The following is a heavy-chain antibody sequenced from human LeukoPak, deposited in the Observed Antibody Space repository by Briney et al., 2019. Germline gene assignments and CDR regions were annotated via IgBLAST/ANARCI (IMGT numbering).Heavy chain of an antibody. V-gene: IGHV3-30*04. J-gene: IGHJ4*02. Sequence: GGSLRLSCAASGFTFSSYAVHWVRQAPGKGLEWVAVISYDGSNKYYADSVEGRFTISRDNPKNTLYLQMNSLRAEDTAVYYCARDMVRGVTPPYYFDYWGQGTLVTVSS. D-gene: IGHD3-10*01. CDR3: ARDMVRGVTPPYYFDY. CDR1: GFTFSSYA. CDR2: ISYDGSNK.